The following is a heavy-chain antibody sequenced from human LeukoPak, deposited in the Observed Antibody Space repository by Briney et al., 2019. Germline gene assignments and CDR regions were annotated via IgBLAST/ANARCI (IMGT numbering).Heavy chain of an antibody. CDR2: IYYSGST. Sequence: SETLSLTCTVSGGSISSSSYYWGWIRQPPGKGLEWIGSIYYSGSTYYNPSLKSRVTISVDTSKNQFSLKLSSVTAADTAVYYCAMLIGYCSSTSCYDVVWGQGTLVTVSS. J-gene: IGHJ4*02. CDR3: AMLIGYCSSTSCYDVV. V-gene: IGHV4-39*01. CDR1: GGSISSSSYY. D-gene: IGHD2-2*01.